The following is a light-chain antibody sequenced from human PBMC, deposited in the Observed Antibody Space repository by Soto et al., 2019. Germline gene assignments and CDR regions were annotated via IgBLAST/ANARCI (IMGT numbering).Light chain of an antibody. V-gene: IGLV2-14*01. CDR2: EVN. CDR1: SSDVGGYNY. CDR3: SSYTSSSTQV. Sequence: QSALTQPASVSGSPGQSITISCTGTSSDVGGYNYVSWYQQHPGKVPKLMIYEVNNRPSGVSNRFSGSKSGNTASLTISGLQAEDEVDYYCSSYTSSSTQVLGGGTKLTVL. J-gene: IGLJ3*02.